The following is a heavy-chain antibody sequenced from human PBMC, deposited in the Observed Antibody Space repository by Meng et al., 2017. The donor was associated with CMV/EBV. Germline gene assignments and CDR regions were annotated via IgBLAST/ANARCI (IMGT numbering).Heavy chain of an antibody. V-gene: IGHV3-53*05. J-gene: IGHJ6*02. Sequence: GSLKISRAASGFTVSSNYMSWVRQAPGKGLEWVSVIYSGGSTYYADSVKGRFTISRDNSKNTLYLQMNSLRAEDTAVYYCARGGLFWSGYYPYYYYGMDVWGQGTTVTVSS. CDR2: IYSGGST. D-gene: IGHD3-3*01. CDR1: GFTVSSNY. CDR3: ARGGLFWSGYYPYYYYGMDV.